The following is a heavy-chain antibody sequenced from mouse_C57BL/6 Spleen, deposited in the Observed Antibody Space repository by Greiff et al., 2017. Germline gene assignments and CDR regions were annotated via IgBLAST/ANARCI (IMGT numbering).Heavy chain of an antibody. CDR2: INYDGSST. CDR1: GFTFSDYY. D-gene: IGHD4-1*01. V-gene: IGHV5-16*01. CDR3: ARSNWYYFDY. Sequence: EVKLVESEGGLVQPGSSMQLSCTASGFTFSDYYMAWVRQVPEKGLEWVANINYDGSSTYYLDSLKSRFIISRDNAKNILYLQMSSLKSEDTATYYCARSNWYYFDYWGQGTTLTVSS. J-gene: IGHJ2*01.